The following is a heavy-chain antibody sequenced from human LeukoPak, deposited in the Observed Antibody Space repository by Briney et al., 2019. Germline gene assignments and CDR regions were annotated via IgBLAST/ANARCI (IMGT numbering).Heavy chain of an antibody. D-gene: IGHD3-3*01. Sequence: PSGTLSLTCAVYGGSFSGYYWSWIRQPPGKGLEWIGEINHSGSTNYNPSLKSRVTISVDTSKNQFSLKLSSVTAADTAVYYCARGAVRYDFWSGYYTRWFDPWGQGTLVTVSS. CDR3: ARGAVRYDFWSGYYTRWFDP. J-gene: IGHJ5*02. CDR1: GGSFSGYY. CDR2: INHSGST. V-gene: IGHV4-34*01.